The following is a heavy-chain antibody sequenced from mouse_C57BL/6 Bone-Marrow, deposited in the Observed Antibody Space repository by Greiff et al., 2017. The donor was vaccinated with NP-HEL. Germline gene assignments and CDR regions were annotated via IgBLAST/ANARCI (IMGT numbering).Heavy chain of an antibody. CDR3: ARKGFYSNYVGTY. CDR2: IHPNSGST. J-gene: IGHJ3*01. CDR1: GYTFTSYW. V-gene: IGHV1-64*01. Sequence: VQLQQPGAELVKPGASVKLSCKASGYTFTSYWMHWVKQRPGQGLEWIGMIHPNSGSTNYNEKFKSKATLTVDKSSSTAYMQLSSLTSEDSAVYYCARKGFYSNYVGTYWGQGTLVTVSA. D-gene: IGHD2-5*01.